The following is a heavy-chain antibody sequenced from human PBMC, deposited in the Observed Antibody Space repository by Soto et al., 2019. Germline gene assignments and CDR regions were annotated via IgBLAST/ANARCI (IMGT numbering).Heavy chain of an antibody. CDR3: AADTVTLYYYYYGMDV. Sequence: PSETLSLTCTVSGGSISSGGYYWSWIRQHPGKGLEWIGYIYYSGSTYYNPSLKRRVTISVDTPKNQFSLKLSSVTAADTAVYYCAADTVTLYYYYYGMDVWGQGTTVTVSS. D-gene: IGHD4-17*01. J-gene: IGHJ6*02. CDR1: GGSISSGGYY. V-gene: IGHV4-31*03. CDR2: IYYSGST.